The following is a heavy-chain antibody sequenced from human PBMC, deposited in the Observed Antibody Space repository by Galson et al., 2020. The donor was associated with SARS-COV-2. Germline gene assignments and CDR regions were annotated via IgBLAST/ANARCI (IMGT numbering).Heavy chain of an antibody. CDR3: ARDGSGNYDHFDY. J-gene: IGHJ4*02. CDR2: ISSDAGSGSSI. CDR1: GFNFSDYY. V-gene: IGHV3-11*01. D-gene: IGHD4-4*01. Sequence: KIGESLKISCGTSGFNFSDYYMSWIRQAPGKGLEWVSYISSDAGSGSSIYYADSVKGRFTISRDNAKSSLYLQMSSLRAEDTAVYYCARDGSGNYDHFDYWGQGALVTVSS.